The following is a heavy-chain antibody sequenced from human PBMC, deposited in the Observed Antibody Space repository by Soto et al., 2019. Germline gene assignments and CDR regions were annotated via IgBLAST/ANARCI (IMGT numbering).Heavy chain of an antibody. CDR3: ARGPSGDKVDY. CDR2: IYDGGST. CDR1: GGSISNVNDC. D-gene: IGHD7-27*01. J-gene: IGHJ4*02. V-gene: IGHV4-30-4*01. Sequence: QVQLQESGPGLVKPSETLSLTCTVSGGSISNVNDCWSWIRQSPDKGLEWTGHIYDGGSTYNNPSLTSRITISVDTAKNQFALKLSSVSVADTAFYDCARGPSGDKVDYWGQGNLVTLSS.